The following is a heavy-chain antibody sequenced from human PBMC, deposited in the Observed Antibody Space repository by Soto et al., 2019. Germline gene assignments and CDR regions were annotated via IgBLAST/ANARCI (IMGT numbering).Heavy chain of an antibody. Sequence: KPSETLSLTCAVYGGSFSSYSWAWIRQPPGQGRGWIGEIKDRGTTNYNPCLKSRVTISVDTSKNQVSLTLRSVTAADTAVYYCARGARTGTQIVVTAATSDYFDYWGQGNVVTVSS. D-gene: IGHD2-21*02. CDR3: ARGARTGTQIVVTAATSDYFDY. CDR1: GGSFSSYS. V-gene: IGHV4-34*01. CDR2: IKDRGTT. J-gene: IGHJ4*02.